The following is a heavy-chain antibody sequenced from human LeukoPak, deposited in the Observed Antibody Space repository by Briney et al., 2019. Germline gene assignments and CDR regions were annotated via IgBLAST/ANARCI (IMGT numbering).Heavy chain of an antibody. CDR1: GYTFTSND. Sequence: ASVKVSCKASGYTFTSNDINWVRQATGQGLEWMGWMNPNSGNTGYAQKFQGRVTITRNTSISTAYMELSSLRSEDTAVYYCARVGPGYYGSGSYYTTNDYWGQGTLVTVSS. CDR3: ARVGPGYYGSGSYYTTNDY. CDR2: MNPNSGNT. J-gene: IGHJ4*02. D-gene: IGHD3-10*01. V-gene: IGHV1-8*03.